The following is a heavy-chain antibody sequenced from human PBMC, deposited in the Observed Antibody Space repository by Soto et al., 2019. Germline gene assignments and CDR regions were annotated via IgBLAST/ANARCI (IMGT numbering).Heavy chain of an antibody. CDR2: IKQDGSEI. Sequence: EVQLVESGGGLVQSGGSLRLSCAASGFTFSSYWMSWVRQGPGKGPEWVANIKQDGSEIYYVDSVKGRFTIFRDNAKSSLYLQMTSLRAEDTAVYHCAKSLSAIPGDSWGQGTLVTVSS. D-gene: IGHD2-2*01. CDR3: AKSLSAIPGDS. J-gene: IGHJ4*02. CDR1: GFTFSSYW. V-gene: IGHV3-7*05.